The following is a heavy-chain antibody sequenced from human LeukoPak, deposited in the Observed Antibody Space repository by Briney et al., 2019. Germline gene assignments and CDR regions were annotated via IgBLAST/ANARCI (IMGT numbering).Heavy chain of an antibody. CDR3: ARDLYAGSGLWDYYYGMDV. Sequence: ASVKVSCKASGGTFSSYAISWVRQAPGQGLEWMGGIIPIFGTANYAQKFQGRVTITADESTSTAYMELSSLRSEDTAVYYCARDLYAGSGLWDYYYGMDVWGQGTTVTVSS. D-gene: IGHD3-10*01. CDR2: IIPIFGTA. J-gene: IGHJ6*02. CDR1: GGTFSSYA. V-gene: IGHV1-69*01.